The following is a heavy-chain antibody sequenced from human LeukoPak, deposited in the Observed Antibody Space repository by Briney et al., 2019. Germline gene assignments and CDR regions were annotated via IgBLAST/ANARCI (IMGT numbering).Heavy chain of an antibody. V-gene: IGHV3-48*04. Sequence: GGSLRLSCAASGFTFSSYSMNWVRQAPGKGLEWVSYISSSSSTIYYADSVKGRFTISRDNAKNSLYLQMNSLRAEDTAVYYCARAVVVVAAINLGFDYWGQGTLVTVSS. CDR3: ARAVVVVAAINLGFDY. J-gene: IGHJ4*02. CDR1: GFTFSSYS. D-gene: IGHD2-15*01. CDR2: ISSSSSTI.